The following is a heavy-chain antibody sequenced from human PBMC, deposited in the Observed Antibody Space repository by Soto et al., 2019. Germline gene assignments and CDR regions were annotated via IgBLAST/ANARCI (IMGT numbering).Heavy chain of an antibody. CDR1: GFSLSTSGVG. Sequence: SGPTLVNPTQTPTLTFPLSGFSLSTSGVGVGWVRQPPGEALEWLAVIYWDDDKRYSPSLKSRLTITKDTSKNQVVLTMTNMDPVDTATYYCARVVITFGGVIAYDAFDIWGQGTMVTVSS. CDR3: ARVVITFGGVIAYDAFDI. V-gene: IGHV2-5*02. D-gene: IGHD3-16*02. CDR2: IYWDDDK. J-gene: IGHJ3*02.